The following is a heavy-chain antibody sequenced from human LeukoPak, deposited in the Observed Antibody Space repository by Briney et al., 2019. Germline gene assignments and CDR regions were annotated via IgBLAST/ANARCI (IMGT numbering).Heavy chain of an antibody. CDR2: ISSSSSYI. D-gene: IGHD3-3*01. CDR3: ARSQTEHYDFWSGSGALNWFDP. J-gene: IGHJ5*02. V-gene: IGHV3-21*01. Sequence: GGSLRLSCAASGFTFSSYSMNWVRKAPGKGLEWVSSISSSSSYIYYADSVKGRFTISRDNAKNSLYLQMNSLRAEDTAVYYCARSQTEHYDFWSGSGALNWFDPWGQGTLVTVSS. CDR1: GFTFSSYS.